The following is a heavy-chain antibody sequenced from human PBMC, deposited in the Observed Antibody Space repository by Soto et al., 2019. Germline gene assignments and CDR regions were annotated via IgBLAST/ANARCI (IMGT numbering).Heavy chain of an antibody. J-gene: IGHJ3*02. CDR1: GYTFTSYA. V-gene: IGHV1-3*01. D-gene: IGHD3-3*01. CDR2: INAGNGNT. Sequence: ASVKVSCKASGYTFTSYAIHWVRQAPGQRLEWMGWINAGNGNTKYSQKFQGRVTITRDTSASTAYMELSSLRSEDTAVYYCARDTNDFWSGYLFGAFDIWGQGTMVTVSS. CDR3: ARDTNDFWSGYLFGAFDI.